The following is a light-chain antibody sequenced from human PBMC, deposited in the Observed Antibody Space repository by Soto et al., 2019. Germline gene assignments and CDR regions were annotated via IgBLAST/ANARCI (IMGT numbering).Light chain of an antibody. J-gene: IGKJ1*01. CDR1: ESISTW. CDR3: QQYSRLWS. Sequence: DIQMTQSPSSLSASVGDRVTITCRASESISTWLAWYQQKPGKAPKLLIYGASSLESGVPPRFIGDGSETDFTLTISSLQRDDFGTYYCQQYSRLWSFGEGTKVEIE. CDR2: GAS. V-gene: IGKV1-5*03.